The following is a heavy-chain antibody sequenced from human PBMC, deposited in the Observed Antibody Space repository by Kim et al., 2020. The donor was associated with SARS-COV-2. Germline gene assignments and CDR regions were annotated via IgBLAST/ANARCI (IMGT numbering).Heavy chain of an antibody. Sequence: GGSLRLSCAASGFTFSNAWMSWVRQAPGKGLEWVGRIKSKTDGGTTDYAAPVKGRFTISRDDSKNTLYLQMNSLKTEDTAVYYCTTDGVGATRGSESIGDAATDYWGQGTLVTVSS. V-gene: IGHV3-15*01. CDR1: GFTFSNAW. CDR3: TTDGVGATRGSESIGDAATDY. J-gene: IGHJ4*02. CDR2: IKSKTDGGTT. D-gene: IGHD1-26*01.